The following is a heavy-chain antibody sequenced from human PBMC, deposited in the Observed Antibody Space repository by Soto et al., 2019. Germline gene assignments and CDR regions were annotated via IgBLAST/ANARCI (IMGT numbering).Heavy chain of an antibody. D-gene: IGHD2-2*01. Sequence: SETLSLTCAVYGGSFSGYYWSWIRQPPGKGLEWIGEINHSGSTNYNPSLKSRVTISVDTSKNQFSLKLSSVTAADTAVYYCARGDCSSTSCYATLYYFDYWGQGTLVTVSS. CDR1: GGSFSGYY. J-gene: IGHJ4*02. CDR3: ARGDCSSTSCYATLYYFDY. CDR2: INHSGST. V-gene: IGHV4-34*01.